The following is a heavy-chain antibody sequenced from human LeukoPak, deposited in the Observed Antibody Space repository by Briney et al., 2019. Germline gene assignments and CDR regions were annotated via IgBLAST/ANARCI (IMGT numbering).Heavy chain of an antibody. CDR1: GFTFSSYA. V-gene: IGHV3-23*01. D-gene: IGHD2-15*01. CDR3: AKEKGDCSGGSCYASLDY. J-gene: IGHJ4*02. CDR2: ISGSGGST. Sequence: GGSLRLSCAASGFTFSSYAMSWVRQAPGKGLEWVSAISGSGGSTYYADSVKGRFTISRDNSKNTLYLQMNSLRAEDTAVYYCAKEKGDCSGGSCYASLDYWGQGTLVTVSS.